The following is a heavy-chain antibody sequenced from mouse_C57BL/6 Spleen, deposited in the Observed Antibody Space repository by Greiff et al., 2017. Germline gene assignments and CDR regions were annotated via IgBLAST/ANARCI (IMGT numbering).Heavy chain of an antibody. J-gene: IGHJ2*01. CDR2: IHPNRGST. CDR3: ARPDSIFDY. V-gene: IGHV1-64*01. CDR1: GYNFTSYW. Sequence: QVQLKQPGAELVKPGASVKLSCKASGYNFTSYWMHWVKQRPGQGLEWIGMIHPNRGSTNYNEKFKSKATLTVDKSSSTAYMQLSSLTSEDSAIYSCARPDSIFDYWGQGTTLTVSS. D-gene: IGHD2-10*02.